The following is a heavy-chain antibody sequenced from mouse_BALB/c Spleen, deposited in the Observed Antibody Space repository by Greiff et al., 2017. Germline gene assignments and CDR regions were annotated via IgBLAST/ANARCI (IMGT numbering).Heavy chain of an antibody. D-gene: IGHD1-1*01. CDR2: IYPGNVNT. V-gene: IGHV1S56*01. J-gene: IGHJ4*01. CDR3: ASESTRGAMDY. CDR1: GYTFTSYY. Sequence: VQLQQSGPELVKPGASVRISCKASGYTFTSYYIHWVKQRPGQGLEWIGWIYPGNVNTKYNEKFKGKATLTADKSSSTAYMQLSSLTSEDSAVYFCASESTRGAMDYWGQGTSVTVSS.